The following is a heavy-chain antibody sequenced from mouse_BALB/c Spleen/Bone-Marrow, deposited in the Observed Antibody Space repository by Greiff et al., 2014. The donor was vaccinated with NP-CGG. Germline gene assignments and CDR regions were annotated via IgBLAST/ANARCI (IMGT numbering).Heavy chain of an antibody. CDR2: IAPGSGST. V-gene: IGHV1S41*01. J-gene: IGHJ4*01. D-gene: IGHD1-1*01. CDR1: GYTFTSYW. CDR3: ARSYYGRAMDY. Sequence: DLVKPGASVKLSCKASGYTFTSYWINWTKQRPGQGLEWIGRIAPGSGSTDYDEMFKGKATLTVDTSSSTAYIQLSSLSSEDSAVYFCARSYYGRAMDYWGQGISVTVSS.